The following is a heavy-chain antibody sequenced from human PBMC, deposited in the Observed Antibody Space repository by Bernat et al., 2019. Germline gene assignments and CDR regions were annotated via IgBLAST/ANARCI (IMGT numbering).Heavy chain of an antibody. V-gene: IGHV4-39*01. Sequence: QLQLQESGPGLVKPSETLSLTCTVSGGSISSSSYYWGWIRQPPGKGLEWIGSIYYSGSTYYNPSLKSRVTISVDTSKNQFSLKLSSVTAADTAVYYCARQGGIAAAGLDFDYWGQGTLVTVSS. CDR2: IYYSGST. D-gene: IGHD6-13*01. CDR1: GGSISSSSYY. J-gene: IGHJ4*02. CDR3: ARQGGIAAAGLDFDY.